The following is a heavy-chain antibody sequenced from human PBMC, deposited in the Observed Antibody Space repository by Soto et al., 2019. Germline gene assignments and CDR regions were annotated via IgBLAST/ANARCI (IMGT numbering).Heavy chain of an antibody. V-gene: IGHV3-23*01. Sequence: EEHLLESGGGLVQPGGALRISCAASGLTFSSDSMSWFRQAPGKWLGWASSISDSGGSTYYAVSVKGRFTISRDNSKKTLYLQMTSLRAEDTAVYYWAKDPPIPTLNIPRFYYYVMDVWGQGTTVTVSS. CDR2: ISDSGGST. J-gene: IGHJ6*02. CDR3: AKDPPIPTLNIPRFYYYVMDV. CDR1: GLTFSSDS. D-gene: IGHD2-21*01.